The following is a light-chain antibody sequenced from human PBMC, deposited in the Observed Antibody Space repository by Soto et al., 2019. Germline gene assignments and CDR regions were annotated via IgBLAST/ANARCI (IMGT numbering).Light chain of an antibody. CDR2: DAS. Sequence: DIQMTQSPSTLSASVGDRVTITCRASQSISSWLAWYQQKPGNAPKLLIYDASSLASGVPSRFSGSGSGTEFTLTISSLQPDDFATYYCQQYNSYSLTFGQGTKVEIK. CDR3: QQYNSYSLT. J-gene: IGKJ1*01. V-gene: IGKV1-5*01. CDR1: QSISSW.